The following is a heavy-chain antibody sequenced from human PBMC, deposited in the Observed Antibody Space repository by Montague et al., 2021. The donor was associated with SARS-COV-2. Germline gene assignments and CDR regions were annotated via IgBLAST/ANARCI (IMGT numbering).Heavy chain of an antibody. V-gene: IGHV2-70*02. J-gene: IGHJ6*03. CDR2: IDWDDDK. Sequence: PPLVKPTQTLTLTCNFSGFSLSTSGLCVSWIRQPPGKALEWLARIDWDDDKYYSTSLKTRLTISADTSKNQFSLKLTSVAAADTAVYYCARLRDGVVPSPILGVGPYYSYYYMDVWGRGTTVTVSS. CDR3: ARLRDGVVPSPILGVGPYYSYYYMDV. CDR1: GFSLSTSGLC. D-gene: IGHD3-10*01.